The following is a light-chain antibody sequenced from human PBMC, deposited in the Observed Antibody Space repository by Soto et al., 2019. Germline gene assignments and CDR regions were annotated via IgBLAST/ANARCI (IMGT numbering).Light chain of an antibody. CDR3: SSSTSSNTFV. Sequence: QSVLAQPASVSGAPGQSITISCTGTNSDVNYVSWHQQHPGKAPKLMIYEVINRSSGVSTRFSGSKSGNTASLTISGLQAEGEADYYCSSSTSSNTFVFGTGTKVTVL. V-gene: IGLV2-14*01. J-gene: IGLJ1*01. CDR1: NSDVNY. CDR2: EVI.